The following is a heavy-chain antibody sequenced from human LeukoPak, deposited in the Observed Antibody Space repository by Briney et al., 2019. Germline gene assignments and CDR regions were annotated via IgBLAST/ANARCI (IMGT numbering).Heavy chain of an antibody. CDR1: GFIFSSYW. CDR3: ARPGIGFDY. CDR2: INSDGSST. Sequence: GGSLRLSCAVSGFIFSSYWMHWVRHAPGKGLVWVSRINSDGSSTSYADSVKGRFTISRDNAKNTLYLQMNSLRAEDTAVYYCARPGIGFDYWGQGTLVTVSS. J-gene: IGHJ4*02. D-gene: IGHD1-26*01. V-gene: IGHV3-74*01.